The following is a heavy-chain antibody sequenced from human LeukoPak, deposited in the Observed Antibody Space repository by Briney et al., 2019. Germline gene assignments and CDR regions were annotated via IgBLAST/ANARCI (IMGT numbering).Heavy chain of an antibody. CDR2: IRYDGSNK. V-gene: IGHV3-30*02. CDR1: GFTFSSYG. CDR3: AKLSEGVPY. J-gene: IGHJ4*02. D-gene: IGHD3-10*01. Sequence: PGGSLRLSCAASGFTFSSYGMHWVRQAPGKGLEWVAFIRYDGSNKYYADSVEGRFTISRDNSKNTLYLQMNSLRAEDTAVYYCAKLSEGVPYWGQGTLVTVSS.